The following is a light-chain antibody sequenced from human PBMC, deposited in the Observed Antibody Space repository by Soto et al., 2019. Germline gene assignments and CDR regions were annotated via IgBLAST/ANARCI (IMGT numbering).Light chain of an antibody. CDR2: KTS. CDR3: QQYNSYSGT. V-gene: IGKV1-5*03. J-gene: IGKJ1*01. CDR1: QSLNSW. Sequence: DIQMTQSPSTLSASVGDRVSITCRASQSLNSWLAWYQQKPGKAPKLLIYKTSTLESGVPSRFSGSGSGTEFTLTISSPQPDDFATYYCQQYNSYSGTFGQGTKVDIK.